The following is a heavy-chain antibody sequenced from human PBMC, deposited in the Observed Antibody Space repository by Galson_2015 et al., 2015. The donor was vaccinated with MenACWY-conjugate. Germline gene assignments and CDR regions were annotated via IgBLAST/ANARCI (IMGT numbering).Heavy chain of an antibody. V-gene: IGHV2-5*02. D-gene: IGHD3-9*01. CDR3: AHGYFDILTGYYWFDAFDI. J-gene: IGHJ3*02. CDR1: GFSLTTTGVG. CDR2: LYWDDDK. Sequence: PALVKPTQTLTLTCTFSGFSLTTTGVGVGWIRQPPGKALEWLVLLYWDDDKRYSPSLKSRLTITQDTSKNQVVLTMTNMDPVDTATYYCAHGYFDILTGYYWFDAFDIWGQGTMVTVSS.